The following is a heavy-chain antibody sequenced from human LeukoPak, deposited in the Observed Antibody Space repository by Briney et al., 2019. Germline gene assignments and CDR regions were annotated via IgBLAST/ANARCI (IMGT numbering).Heavy chain of an antibody. CDR3: ARATYSSGSDY. CDR2: IYYSGST. D-gene: IGHD6-19*01. V-gene: IGHV4-59*01. CDR1: GGSISSYY. Sequence: SETLSLTCTVSGGSISSYYWSWTRQPPGKGLEWIGYIYYSGSTNYNPSLKSRVTISVDTSKNQFSLKLSSVTAADTAVYYCARATYSSGSDYWGQGTLVTVSS. J-gene: IGHJ4*02.